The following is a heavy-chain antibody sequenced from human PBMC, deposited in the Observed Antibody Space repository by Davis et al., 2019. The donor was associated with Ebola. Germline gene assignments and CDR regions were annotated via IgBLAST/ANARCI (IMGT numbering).Heavy chain of an antibody. V-gene: IGHV4-30-4*01. Sequence: PSETLSPTCTVSGGSISSGDYYWSWIRQPPGKGLEWIGYIYYSGSTYYNPSLKSRVTISVDTSKNQFSLKLSSVTAADTAVYYCARTVDFYNWFDPWGQGTLVTVSS. CDR2: IYYSGST. CDR1: GGSISSGDYY. CDR3: ARTVDFYNWFDP. J-gene: IGHJ5*02. D-gene: IGHD3-3*01.